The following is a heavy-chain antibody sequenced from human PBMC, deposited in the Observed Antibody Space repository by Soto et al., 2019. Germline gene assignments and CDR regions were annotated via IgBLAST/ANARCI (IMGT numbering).Heavy chain of an antibody. D-gene: IGHD2-15*01. J-gene: IGHJ4*02. CDR2: IYYSGSA. CDR1: GGSIRSGCLY. V-gene: IGHV4-31*03. CDR3: AKIDHSSKGHWSLSYCFDS. Sequence: TLWLSCTASGGSIRSGCLYWSWQRPHPGQGLEGLGYIYYSGSANYYPSLQRRITISGDTSMNECSLMLISMSAADTAVYYSAKIDHSSKGHWSLSYCFDSWGQGTLVTV.